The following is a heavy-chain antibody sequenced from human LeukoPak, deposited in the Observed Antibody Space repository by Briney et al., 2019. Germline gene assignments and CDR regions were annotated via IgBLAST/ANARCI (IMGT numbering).Heavy chain of an antibody. J-gene: IGHJ4*02. CDR2: ISYDGIDK. CDR1: GFTFSNYA. D-gene: IGHD3-22*01. Sequence: GGSLRLSCAASGFTFSNYAIHWVRQTPGKGLEWVAFISYDGIDKYYADSVKGRFTISRDNSKNTLSLQMSSLRIEDTAVYYCARGGHYYATSAFDYWGQGTLVTVSS. V-gene: IGHV3-30-3*01. CDR3: ARGGHYYATSAFDY.